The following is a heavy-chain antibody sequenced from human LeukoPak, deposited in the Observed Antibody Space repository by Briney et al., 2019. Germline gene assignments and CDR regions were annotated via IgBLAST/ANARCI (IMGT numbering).Heavy chain of an antibody. CDR1: EFTFSNYW. V-gene: IGHV3-33*08. J-gene: IGHJ6*04. D-gene: IGHD2-15*01. CDR3: ARLGGGQYYYYGMDV. CDR2: IWYDGSNK. Sequence: QPGGSLRLSCAASEFTFSNYWMSWVRQAPGKGLEWVAVIWYDGSNKYYADSVKGRFTISRDNSKNTLYLQMNSLRAEDTAVYYCARLGGGQYYYYGMDVWGKGTTVTVSS.